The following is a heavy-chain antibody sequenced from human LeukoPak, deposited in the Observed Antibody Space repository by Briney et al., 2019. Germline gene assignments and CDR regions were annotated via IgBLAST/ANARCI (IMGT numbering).Heavy chain of an antibody. V-gene: IGHV4-34*01. Sequence: SETLSLTCAVCGGSFSGYYWSWIRQPPGKGLEWIGEINHSGSTNYNPSLKSRVTISVDTSKNLFSLKPSSVTAADTAVYYCARVNYYYGMGVWGQGTTVTVSS. CDR2: INHSGST. J-gene: IGHJ6*02. CDR1: GGSFSGYY. CDR3: ARVNYYYGMGV.